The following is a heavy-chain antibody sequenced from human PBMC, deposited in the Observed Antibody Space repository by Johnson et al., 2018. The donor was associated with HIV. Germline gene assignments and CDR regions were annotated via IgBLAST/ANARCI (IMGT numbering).Heavy chain of an antibody. D-gene: IGHD2-15*01. Sequence: VQLVESGGGLVQPGGSLRLSCAASGFTVSSNYMSWVRQAPGKGLEWVSVIYSGGSTYYADSVKGRFTISRDNSKNTLYLQMNSLRAEYTAVYYCARSQVAATSEGAFDIWGQGTMVTVSS. CDR3: ARSQVAATSEGAFDI. J-gene: IGHJ3*02. V-gene: IGHV3-66*01. CDR1: GFTVSSNY. CDR2: IYSGGST.